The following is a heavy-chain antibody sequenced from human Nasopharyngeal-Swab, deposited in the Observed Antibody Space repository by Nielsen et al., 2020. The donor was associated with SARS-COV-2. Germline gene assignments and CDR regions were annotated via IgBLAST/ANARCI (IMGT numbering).Heavy chain of an antibody. CDR2: IGSGGIPV. J-gene: IGHJ4*02. Sequence: GGSLRLSCAASGFTFSDFYISWIRQAPGKGLEWISYIGSGGIPVYYADSVKGRFTISRDNSKNSLYLQMNNLRADDTAVYYCARDPGKWEFDYWGQGTLVTVSS. D-gene: IGHD1-26*01. V-gene: IGHV3-11*01. CDR1: GFTFSDFY. CDR3: ARDPGKWEFDY.